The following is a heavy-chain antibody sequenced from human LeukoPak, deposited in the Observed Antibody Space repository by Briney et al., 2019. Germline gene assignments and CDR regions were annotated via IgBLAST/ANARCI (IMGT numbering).Heavy chain of an antibody. CDR2: ISSSSTYI. CDR1: GFTFSSYN. J-gene: IGHJ4*02. Sequence: PGGSLRLSCAASGFTFSSYNMNWGRQAPGKGLDWVSSISSSSTYIYYADSVKGRFTISRDNAKNSLYLQMNSLRAEDTAVYYCARDHCSGGSCYSGLFDYWGQGTLVTVSS. CDR3: ARDHCSGGSCYSGLFDY. D-gene: IGHD2-15*01. V-gene: IGHV3-21*01.